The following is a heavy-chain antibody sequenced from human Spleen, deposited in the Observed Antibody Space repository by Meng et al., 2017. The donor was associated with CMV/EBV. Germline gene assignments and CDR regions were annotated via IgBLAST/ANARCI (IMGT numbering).Heavy chain of an antibody. Sequence: GSLRLSCAVYGGSFSGYYWSWIRQPPGKGLEWIGEINHSGSTNYNPSLKSRVTISVDTSKNQFSLKLSSVTAADTAVYYCARVKGYCSSTSCPTYYFDYWGQGTLVTVSS. CDR3: ARVKGYCSSTSCPTYYFDY. CDR2: INHSGST. J-gene: IGHJ4*02. D-gene: IGHD2-2*01. CDR1: GGSFSGYY. V-gene: IGHV4-34*01.